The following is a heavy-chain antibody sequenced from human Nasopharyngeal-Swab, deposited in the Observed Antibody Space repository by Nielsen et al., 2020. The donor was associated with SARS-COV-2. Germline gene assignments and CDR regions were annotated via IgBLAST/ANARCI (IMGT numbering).Heavy chain of an antibody. CDR2: IYPGDSDT. Sequence: GESLKISCQGSGYSFTSYWIGWVRQMPGKGLEWMGIIYPGDSDTRYSPSFQGQVTISADKSISTAYLQWSSLKASDTAMYYCARETTQYSSGWYYYYGMDVWGQGTTVTVSS. D-gene: IGHD6-19*01. CDR1: GYSFTSYW. CDR3: ARETTQYSSGWYYYYGMDV. J-gene: IGHJ6*02. V-gene: IGHV5-51*01.